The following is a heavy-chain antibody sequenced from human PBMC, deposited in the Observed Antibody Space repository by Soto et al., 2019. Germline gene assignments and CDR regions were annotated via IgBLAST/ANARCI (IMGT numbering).Heavy chain of an antibody. CDR2: IYYSGST. Sequence: SETLSLTCTVSGGSISSSSYYWGWIRQPPGKGLEWIGSIYYSGSTYYNPSLKSRVTISVDTSKNQFSLKLSSVTAADTAVYYCARHPSSVWIDYGDYVDLNYFDYWGQGTLVTVSS. CDR3: ARHPSSVWIDYGDYVDLNYFDY. J-gene: IGHJ4*02. V-gene: IGHV4-39*01. D-gene: IGHD4-17*01. CDR1: GGSISSSSYY.